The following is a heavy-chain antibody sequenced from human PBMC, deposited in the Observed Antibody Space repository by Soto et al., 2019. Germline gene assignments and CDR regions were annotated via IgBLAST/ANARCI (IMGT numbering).Heavy chain of an antibody. CDR3: AKGSRGYSGYVFDY. CDR1: GFSFSGYA. CDR2: ISGSGSTT. D-gene: IGHD5-12*01. V-gene: IGHV3-23*01. Sequence: EVQLLESGGGLVQPGGSLRLSCAASGFSFSGYAMNWVRQAPGKGLEWVSSISGSGSTTYYADSVRGRFTISRDNSENTVYLQMNKVRAEDTAVYYCAKGSRGYSGYVFDYWGQGTLVTVSS. J-gene: IGHJ4*02.